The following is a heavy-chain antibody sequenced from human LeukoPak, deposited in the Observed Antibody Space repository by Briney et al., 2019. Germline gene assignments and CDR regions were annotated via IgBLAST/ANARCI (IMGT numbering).Heavy chain of an antibody. V-gene: IGHV3-23*01. J-gene: IGHJ5*02. CDR3: AKDQEDIVVVVAATQSFDP. CDR1: GFTFSSYA. Sequence: GGSLRLSCAASGFTFSSYAMSWVRQAPGKGLEWVSAISGSGGSTYYADSVKGRFTISRDNSKNTLYLQMNSLRAEDTAVYYCAKDQEDIVVVVAATQSFDPWGQGTLLTVSS. D-gene: IGHD2-15*01. CDR2: ISGSGGST.